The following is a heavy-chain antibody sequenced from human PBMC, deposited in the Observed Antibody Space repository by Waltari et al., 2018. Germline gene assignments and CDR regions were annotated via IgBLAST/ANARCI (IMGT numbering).Heavy chain of an antibody. D-gene: IGHD2-2*01. V-gene: IGHV1-69-2*01. CDR1: GYTFTDYY. CDR2: VDPEDGET. J-gene: IGHJ6*03. CDR3: ATLPDSSNYYYYYMDV. Sequence: EVQLVQSGAEVKKPGATVKISCKASGYTFTDYYMHWVQQAPGKGLEWMGRVDPEDGETIYAEKVQGRVTITADTSTDTAYMELSSLRSEDTAVYYCATLPDSSNYYYYYMDVWGKGTTVIVSS.